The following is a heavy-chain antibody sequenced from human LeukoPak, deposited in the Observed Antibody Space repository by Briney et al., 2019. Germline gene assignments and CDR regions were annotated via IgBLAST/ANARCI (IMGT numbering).Heavy chain of an antibody. CDR1: GFTFSNYA. Sequence: GGSLRLSCAASGFTFSNYAMHWVRQAPGKGLEWVAFISYDGTNKYLADSVKGRFTISRDNSKNTLYLQMNSLRAEDTAVYYCARELREGVRGVISEYFDYWGQGTLVTVSS. CDR3: ARELREGVRGVISEYFDY. CDR2: ISYDGTNK. D-gene: IGHD3-10*01. V-gene: IGHV3-30*04. J-gene: IGHJ4*02.